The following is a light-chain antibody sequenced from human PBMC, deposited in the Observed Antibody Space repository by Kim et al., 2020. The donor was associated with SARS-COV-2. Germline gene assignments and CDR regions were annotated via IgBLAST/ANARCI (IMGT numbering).Light chain of an antibody. J-gene: IGKJ2*01. Sequence: LSPGQSDTLSCRASQSVSSSYLAWYQQKPGQAPRLLIYGASRRATGIPDRFSGSGSETDFTLTISRLEPEDFAVYYCQQYGSSPYTFGQGTKLEI. CDR1: QSVSSSY. V-gene: IGKV3-20*01. CDR3: QQYGSSPYT. CDR2: GAS.